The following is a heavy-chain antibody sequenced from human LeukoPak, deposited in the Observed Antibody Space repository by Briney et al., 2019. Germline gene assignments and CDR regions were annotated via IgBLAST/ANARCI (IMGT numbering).Heavy chain of an antibody. Sequence: GGSLRLSCVASRLPLADFTMHWVRQAPGKGLEWVSLISGDGVSTFYADSVKGRFSISRDNSKNSLSLEMNSLRTEDTAMYYYARESGKFDYWGQGTLVAVSS. CDR2: ISGDGVST. CDR3: ARESGKFDY. V-gene: IGHV3-43*02. J-gene: IGHJ4*02. CDR1: RLPLADFT.